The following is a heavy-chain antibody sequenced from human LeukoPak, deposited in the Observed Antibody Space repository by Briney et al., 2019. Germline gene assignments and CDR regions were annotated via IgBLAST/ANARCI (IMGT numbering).Heavy chain of an antibody. J-gene: IGHJ4*02. CDR3: ARNMLRGDFSLDY. V-gene: IGHV5-51*01. Sequence: GESLKISCKGSGYNFPSYWIGWVRQMPGKGLEWMGIVYPGDSDTRYSPSFRGHVTISADKSITTTYLQWNSLRASDTAIYYCARNMLRGDFSLDYWGQGTLVTVSS. D-gene: IGHD3-10*01. CDR2: VYPGDSDT. CDR1: GYNFPSYW.